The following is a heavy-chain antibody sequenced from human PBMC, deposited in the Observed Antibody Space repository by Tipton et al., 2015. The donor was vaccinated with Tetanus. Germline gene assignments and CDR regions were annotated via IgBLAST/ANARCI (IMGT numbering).Heavy chain of an antibody. CDR1: GYRFATYW. CDR2: IYPGDSDT. CDR3: ARLHLRTFASSSGF. Sequence: QLVQSGAEVKKPGESLKISCNCSGYRFATYWIAWVRQMPGKGLEWMGIIYPGDSDTRYSPTFQGQVTMSVDKSINTAFLQWSSLKDSDTAIYYCARLHLRTFASSSGFWGQGTMVTVSS. J-gene: IGHJ4*02. V-gene: IGHV5-51*01. D-gene: IGHD6-6*01.